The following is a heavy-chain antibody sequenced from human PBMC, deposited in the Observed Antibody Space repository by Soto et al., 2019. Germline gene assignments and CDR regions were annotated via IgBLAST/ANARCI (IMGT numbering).Heavy chain of an antibody. J-gene: IGHJ6*01. D-gene: IGHD2-2*01. CDR2: MRAKAFGGTT. Sequence: TGGSLRLSCKGSGFTFRDYAISWVRQAPGKGLQWVGFMRAKAFGGTTEYATFVKGRFTISRDDSKSVAYLQMNSLETEDTAVYYCTREGAYTSPPYYYFYAMDVWGQGTRVTVS. V-gene: IGHV3-49*04. CDR3: TREGAYTSPPYYYFYAMDV. CDR1: GFTFRDYA.